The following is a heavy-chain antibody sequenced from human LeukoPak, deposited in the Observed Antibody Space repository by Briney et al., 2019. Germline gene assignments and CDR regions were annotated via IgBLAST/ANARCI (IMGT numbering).Heavy chain of an antibody. CDR1: RFTLSNYW. J-gene: IGHJ4*02. CDR2: IKQDGSET. Sequence: GGSLRLSCAASRFTLSNYWMSWVRQDRGRGLEWVANIKQDGSETYYVDSVKGRFTISRDNAKNSLSLQMNSLRAEDTAVYYCARQRGSGCLDYWGQGTLVTVSS. V-gene: IGHV3-7*01. CDR3: ARQRGSGCLDY. D-gene: IGHD6-19*01.